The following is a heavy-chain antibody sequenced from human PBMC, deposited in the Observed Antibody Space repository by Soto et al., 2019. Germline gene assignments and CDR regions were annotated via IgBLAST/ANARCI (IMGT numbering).Heavy chain of an antibody. V-gene: IGHV3-66*01. J-gene: IGHJ3*02. CDR2: IYSGGST. Sequence: GGSLRLSCAASGFTVSSNYMSWVRQAPGKGLEWVSVIYSGGSTYYADSVKGRFTISRDNSKNTLYLQMNSLRAEDTAVYYCARGRYGDYVGGDAFDIWSQGTMVTVSS. CDR3: ARGRYGDYVGGDAFDI. D-gene: IGHD4-17*01. CDR1: GFTVSSNY.